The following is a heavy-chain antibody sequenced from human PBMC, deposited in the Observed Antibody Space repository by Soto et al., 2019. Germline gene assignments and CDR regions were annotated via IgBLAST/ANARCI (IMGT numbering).Heavy chain of an antibody. Sequence: VQLVESGGGLVQPGGSLRLSCAASGFTVRSNYMSWVRQAPGKGLEWVSVIYSDGTTYYADSLKGRFTISRDTSKNTLYLQMNSLRAEDTAVYYCGRNWYFDLWGRGTLVTVSS. CDR2: IYSDGTT. V-gene: IGHV3-66*01. CDR1: GFTVRSNY. J-gene: IGHJ2*01. CDR3: GRNWYFDL.